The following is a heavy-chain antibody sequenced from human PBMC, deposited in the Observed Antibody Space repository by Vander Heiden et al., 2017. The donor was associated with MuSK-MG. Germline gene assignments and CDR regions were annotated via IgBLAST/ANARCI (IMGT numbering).Heavy chain of an antibody. CDR2: IYYSGST. CDR1: GGSISSSSYY. Sequence: QLQLQESGPGLVKPSETLSLTCTVSGGSISSSSYYWGWIRQPPGKGLEWIGGIYYSGSTYYNPSLKSRVTISVDTSKNQFSLKLSSVTAADTAVYYCATLPLPPLYGSGSYHAFDIWGQGTMVTVSS. CDR3: ATLPLPPLYGSGSYHAFDI. V-gene: IGHV4-39*07. J-gene: IGHJ3*02. D-gene: IGHD3-10*01.